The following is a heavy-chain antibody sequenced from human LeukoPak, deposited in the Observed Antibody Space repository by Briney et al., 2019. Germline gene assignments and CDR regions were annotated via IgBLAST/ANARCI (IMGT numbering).Heavy chain of an antibody. J-gene: IGHJ3*02. CDR1: GFTFDDYA. CDR3: AKRLITMVRAPGGAFDI. Sequence: PGRSLRLSCAASGFTFDDYAMHWVRQAPGKGLEWVAVISYDGSNKYYADSVKGRFTISRDNSKNTLYLQMNSLRAEDTAVYYCAKRLITMVRAPGGAFDIWGQGTMVTVSS. CDR2: ISYDGSNK. V-gene: IGHV3-30*18. D-gene: IGHD3-10*01.